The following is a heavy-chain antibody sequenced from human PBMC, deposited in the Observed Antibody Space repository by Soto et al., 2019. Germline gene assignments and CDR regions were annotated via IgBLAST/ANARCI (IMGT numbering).Heavy chain of an antibody. J-gene: IGHJ6*03. V-gene: IGHV4-34*09. CDR1: AGSFSGYY. CDR3: ARGRVPIRSWFYYYMDV. CDR2: ISHRGST. D-gene: IGHD6-13*01. Sequence: SETLSLTCAVYAGSFSGYYWSWIRQPPGKGLEWIGEISHRGSTNYNPSLKSRVTMSVDTSKNQFSLKLSSVTAADTAVFYCARGRVPIRSWFYYYMDVWGKGTTVTVS.